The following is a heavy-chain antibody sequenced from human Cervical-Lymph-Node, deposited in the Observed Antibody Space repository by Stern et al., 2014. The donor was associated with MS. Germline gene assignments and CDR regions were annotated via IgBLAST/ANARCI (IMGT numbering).Heavy chain of an antibody. D-gene: IGHD3-3*01. J-gene: IGHJ5*02. V-gene: IGHV1-58*02. Sequence: QLVESGPEVKKPGTSVKVSCKASGITFSNSAIQWLRQARGQRPEWIGGVVAVIGAANYAPKVQGGVTITTDMSPSTAYKERRSLRSEDTAIYYCASERYSYYDDQRPPGGFDPWGQGTLVTVSS. CDR2: VVAVIGAA. CDR3: ASERYSYYDDQRPPGGFDP. CDR1: GITFSNSA.